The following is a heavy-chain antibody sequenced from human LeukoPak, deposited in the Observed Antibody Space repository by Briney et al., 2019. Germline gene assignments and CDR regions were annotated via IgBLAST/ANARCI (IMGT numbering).Heavy chain of an antibody. J-gene: IGHJ4*02. CDR2: ISYDGSNK. V-gene: IGHV3-30*04. CDR3: TRKGSQWDFLVDY. Sequence: GGSLRLSCAASGFTFSSYAMHWVRQAPGKGLEWVAVISYDGSNKYYADSVKGRFTISRDNSKNTVYLQMNSLTAEDTAVYYCTRKGSQWDFLVDYWGQGTRVAVSP. CDR1: GFTFSSYA. D-gene: IGHD2/OR15-2a*01.